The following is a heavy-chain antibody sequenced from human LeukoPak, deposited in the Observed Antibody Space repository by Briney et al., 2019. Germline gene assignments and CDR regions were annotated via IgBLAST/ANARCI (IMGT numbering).Heavy chain of an antibody. CDR1: GGSFSGYY. Sequence: SETLSLTCAVYGGSFSGYYWSWIRQPPGKGLEWIGEINHSGSTNYNPALKSRVTISVDTSKNQFPLKLSSVTAADTAVYYCARAEQQLVLDYWGQGTLVTVSS. CDR2: INHSGST. CDR3: ARAEQQLVLDY. V-gene: IGHV4-34*01. D-gene: IGHD6-13*01. J-gene: IGHJ4*02.